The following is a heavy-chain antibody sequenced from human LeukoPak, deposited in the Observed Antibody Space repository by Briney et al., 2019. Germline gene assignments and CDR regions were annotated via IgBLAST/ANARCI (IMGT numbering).Heavy chain of an antibody. D-gene: IGHD4-17*01. J-gene: IGHJ4*02. CDR3: ARWGYGDYGLYYFDY. CDR1: GASVSSGNYF. V-gene: IGHV4-61*10. CDR2: LSTRGNT. Sequence: SETLSLTCSVSGASVSSGNYFWTWIRQPTGKGLEWIGRLSTRGNTNYNPSLESRVTISGDTSKNQFSLQLSSVTAADTAVYYCARWGYGDYGLYYFDYWGQGTLVTVSS.